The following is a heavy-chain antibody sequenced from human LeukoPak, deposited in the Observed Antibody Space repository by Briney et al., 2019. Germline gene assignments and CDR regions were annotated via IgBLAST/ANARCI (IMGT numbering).Heavy chain of an antibody. V-gene: IGHV3-23*01. CDR2: ISGSGGST. CDR3: AKDRVVGDSYYYDSSGYSDAFDI. D-gene: IGHD3-22*01. Sequence: PGGSLRLSCAASGFTFSSYAMSWVRQAPGKGLEWVSAISGSGGSTYYADSVKGRFTISRDNSKNTLYLQMNSLRAEATAVYYCAKDRVVGDSYYYDSSGYSDAFDIWGQGTMVTVSS. J-gene: IGHJ3*02. CDR1: GFTFSSYA.